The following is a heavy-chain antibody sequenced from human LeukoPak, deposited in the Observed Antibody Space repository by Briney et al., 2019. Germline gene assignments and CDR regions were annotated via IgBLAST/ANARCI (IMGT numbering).Heavy chain of an antibody. D-gene: IGHD3-10*01. V-gene: IGHV3-30*18. CDR1: GFTFSSYD. CDR3: AKDLRDTYKYGSGSYGAFDI. Sequence: PGGSLRLSCAASGFTFSSYDMHWVRQTPGKGLEWVAAISYDGSNKYYADSVKGRFTISRDNSKNTLYLQMNSLRAEDTAVYYCAKDLRDTYKYGSGSYGAFDIWGQGTMVTVSS. J-gene: IGHJ3*02. CDR2: ISYDGSNK.